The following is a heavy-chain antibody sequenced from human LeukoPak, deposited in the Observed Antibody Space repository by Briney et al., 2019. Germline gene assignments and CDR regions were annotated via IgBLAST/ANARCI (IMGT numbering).Heavy chain of an antibody. CDR3: NRWHISGVSYSNL. V-gene: IGHV3-49*04. CDR1: GFTFGDYS. D-gene: IGHD2-15*01. Sequence: GVLRLSFIASGFTFGDYSMNWVRPAPGKGLEWVGFIRSKDGTTEYSASVRGRFSISRDESKRIAYLQMNSLKTEDTAVYYCNRWHISGVSYSNLWGQGTLVTVSS. CDR2: IRSKDGTT. J-gene: IGHJ5*02.